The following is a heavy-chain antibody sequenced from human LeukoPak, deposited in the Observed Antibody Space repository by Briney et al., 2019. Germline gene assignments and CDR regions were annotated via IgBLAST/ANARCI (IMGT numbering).Heavy chain of an antibody. Sequence: GGSLRLSCATSGFIFDHYGMTWVRQVPGKGLEWVSGINWNGGSTGYADSVKGRFTISRDNAKNSLNLQMNSLRAEDTAVYYCAELGITMIGDVWGKGTTVTISS. J-gene: IGHJ6*04. D-gene: IGHD3-10*02. V-gene: IGHV3-20*04. CDR1: GFIFDHYG. CDR2: INWNGGST. CDR3: AELGITMIGDV.